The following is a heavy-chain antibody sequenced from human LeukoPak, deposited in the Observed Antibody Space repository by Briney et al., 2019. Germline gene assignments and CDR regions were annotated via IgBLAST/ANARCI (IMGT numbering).Heavy chain of an antibody. CDR1: GFTFSTYS. CDR3: TRDGTTLTPEEFDY. Sequence: GESLRLSCAASGFTFSTYSMNWVRQAPGKGLEGVSYISSSSSTIYYADSVKGRFTISRDNAKNSLYLQMNSLRAEDTAVYYCTRDGTTLTPEEFDYWGQGTLVTVSS. D-gene: IGHD4-11*01. J-gene: IGHJ4*02. V-gene: IGHV3-48*04. CDR2: ISSSSSTI.